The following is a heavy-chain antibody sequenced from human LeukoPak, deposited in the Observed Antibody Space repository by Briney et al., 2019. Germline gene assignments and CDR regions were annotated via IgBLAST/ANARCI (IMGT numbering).Heavy chain of an antibody. CDR2: IYASGIT. J-gene: IGHJ4*02. CDR3: ARKQWVEYYFDT. D-gene: IGHD6-19*01. V-gene: IGHV4-61*02. CDR1: GGSISSGSYY. Sequence: SETLSLTCTVSGGSISSGSYYWIWIPQPAGMGRVWIGRIYASGITNSNPSLKTRVTISADTTKNHFALKLSSVTAADTAVYYCARKQWVEYYFDTWSQGTLVTVSS.